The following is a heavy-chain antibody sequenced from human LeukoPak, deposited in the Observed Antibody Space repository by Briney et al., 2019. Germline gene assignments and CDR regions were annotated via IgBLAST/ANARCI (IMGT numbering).Heavy chain of an antibody. CDR2: INPNSGGT. CDR1: GYTFTGYY. Sequence: ASVKVSCKASGYTFTGYYMHWVRQAPGQGLEWMGWINPNSGGTKYAQKFQGRVTMTRDTSITTVYMELSSLRSDDTAVYYCARDYYGSGSYYQLGYWGQGTLVTVST. V-gene: IGHV1-2*02. J-gene: IGHJ4*02. CDR3: ARDYYGSGSYYQLGY. D-gene: IGHD3-10*01.